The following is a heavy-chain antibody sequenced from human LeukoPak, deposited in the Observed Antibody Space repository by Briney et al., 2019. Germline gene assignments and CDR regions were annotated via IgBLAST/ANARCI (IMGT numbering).Heavy chain of an antibody. Sequence: SQTLSLTCTVSGGSISSGGYYWRWIRQHPGKGLEWIGYIYYSGSTYYNPSLKSRVTTSVDTSKNHFSLKLSSVTAADTAVYYCARHPMVRGIIDGMDVWGQGTTVTVSS. D-gene: IGHD3-10*01. CDR1: GGSISSGGYY. V-gene: IGHV4-31*03. CDR2: IYYSGST. CDR3: ARHPMVRGIIDGMDV. J-gene: IGHJ6*02.